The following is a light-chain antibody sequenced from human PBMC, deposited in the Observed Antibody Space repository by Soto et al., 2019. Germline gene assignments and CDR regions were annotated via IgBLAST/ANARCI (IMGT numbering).Light chain of an antibody. V-gene: IGKV4-1*01. CDR3: QQYYSPLWT. J-gene: IGKJ1*01. CDR2: WAS. CDR1: QSVLYSSNNKNY. Sequence: DIVMTQSPDSLAVSLGERATINCKSSQSVLYSSNNKNYLAWYQQKPGQPPKLLIYWASTRASGVPDRFSGSGSGTDFTLTISSLQAEDVEVYYCQQYYSPLWTFGQGTKVDIK.